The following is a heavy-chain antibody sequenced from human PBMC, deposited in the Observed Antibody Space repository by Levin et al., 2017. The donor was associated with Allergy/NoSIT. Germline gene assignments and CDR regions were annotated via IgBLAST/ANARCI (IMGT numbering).Heavy chain of an antibody. CDR1: GGSISSYY. Sequence: PSETLSLTCTVSGGSISSYYWSWIRQPAGKGLEWIGRIYTSGSTNYNPSLKSRVTMSVDTSKNQFSLKLSSVTAADTAVYYCARDLSSSWYRGWYFDYWGQGTLVTVSS. J-gene: IGHJ4*02. CDR2: IYTSGST. V-gene: IGHV4-4*07. CDR3: ARDLSSSWYRGWYFDY. D-gene: IGHD6-13*01.